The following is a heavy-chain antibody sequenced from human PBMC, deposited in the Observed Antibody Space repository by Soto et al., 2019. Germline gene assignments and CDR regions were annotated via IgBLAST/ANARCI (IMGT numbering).Heavy chain of an antibody. CDR2: ISAYNGNT. CDR1: GYTFTSYG. CDR3: ARESAGSGWYPNWFDP. Sequence: QVQLVQSGAEVKKPGASVKVSCKASGYTFTSYGISWVRQAPGQGLEWMGWISAYNGNTNYAQKLQGRVTMTTDTSTSPAYMERRSLRSDDTAVYYCARESAGSGWYPNWFDPWGQGTLVTVSS. D-gene: IGHD6-19*01. V-gene: IGHV1-18*01. J-gene: IGHJ5*02.